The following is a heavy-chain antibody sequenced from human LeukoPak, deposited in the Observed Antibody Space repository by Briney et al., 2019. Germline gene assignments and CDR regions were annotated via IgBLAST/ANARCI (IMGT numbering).Heavy chain of an antibody. V-gene: IGHV4-61*02. CDR2: VYTSG. J-gene: IGHJ4*02. D-gene: IGHD6-13*01. CDR3: AKSGGSSWYGDYFDY. Sequence: SETLSLTCTVSGGSISSGSYYWTWIRQPAGKGLEWIGRVYTSGSTIGNTNYNPSLKSRVTISVDTSKNQFSLKLSSVTAADTAVYYCAKSGGSSWYGDYFDYWGQGTPVSVSS. CDR1: GGSISSGSYY.